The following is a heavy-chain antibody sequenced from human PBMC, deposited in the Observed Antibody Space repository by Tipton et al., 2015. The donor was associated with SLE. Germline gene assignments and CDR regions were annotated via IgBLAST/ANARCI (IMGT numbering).Heavy chain of an antibody. Sequence: TLSLTCTVSGGAISSDSHYWTWFRQPAGKGLEWIGRFYTPGNNHSNPSLKSRVTMSVDTSKNQFSLQLSSVTVADTAVYYCAREPLTVFGVGAFDIWGQGTMVSVSS. CDR3: AREPLTVFGVGAFDI. J-gene: IGHJ3*02. V-gene: IGHV4-61*02. D-gene: IGHD3-3*01. CDR1: GGAISSDSHY. CDR2: FYTPGNN.